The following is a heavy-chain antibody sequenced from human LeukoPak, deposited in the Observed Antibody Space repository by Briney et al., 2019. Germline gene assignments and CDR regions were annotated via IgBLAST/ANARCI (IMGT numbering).Heavy chain of an antibody. CDR2: ISAYNGNT. CDR3: ARDRGVMRSNWFDP. V-gene: IGHV1-18*01. D-gene: IGHD3-10*01. Sequence: ASVKVSCKASGYTFTSYGISWVRQAPGQGLEWMGWISAYNGNTNYAQKLQGRVTMTTDTSTSTAYMELRSLRPDDTAVYYCARDRGVMRSNWFDPWGQGTLVTVSS. CDR1: GYTFTSYG. J-gene: IGHJ5*02.